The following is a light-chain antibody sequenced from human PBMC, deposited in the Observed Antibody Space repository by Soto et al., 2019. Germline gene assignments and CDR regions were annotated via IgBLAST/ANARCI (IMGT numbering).Light chain of an antibody. CDR3: AAWDDSLRGCYV. V-gene: IGLV1-47*01. CDR2: RNN. Sequence: QAVVTQPPSASGTPGQRVTISCSGSSSNIGSNYVYWYQQLQGTAPKLLIYRNNQRPSGVPDRFSGSKSGTSASLAISGLRSEDEAEYYCAAWDDSLRGCYVFGTGTKLTVL. CDR1: SSNIGSNY. J-gene: IGLJ1*01.